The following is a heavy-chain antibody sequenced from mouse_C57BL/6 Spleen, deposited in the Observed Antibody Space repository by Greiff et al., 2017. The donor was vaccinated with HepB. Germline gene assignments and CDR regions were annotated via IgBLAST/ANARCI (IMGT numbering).Heavy chain of an antibody. D-gene: IGHD1-1*01. CDR2: IDPSDSET. CDR3: ATYYYGSRRYFDV. V-gene: IGHV1-52*01. J-gene: IGHJ1*03. Sequence: QVQLQQPGAELVRPGSSVKLSCKASGYTFTSYWMHWVKQRPIQGLEWIGNIDPSDSETHYNQKFKDKATLTVDKSSSTAYMQLSSLTSEDSAVYYCATYYYGSRRYFDVWGTGTTVTVSS. CDR1: GYTFTSYW.